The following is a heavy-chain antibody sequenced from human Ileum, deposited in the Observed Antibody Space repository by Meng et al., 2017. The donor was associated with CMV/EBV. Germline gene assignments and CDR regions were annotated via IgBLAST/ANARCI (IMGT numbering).Heavy chain of an antibody. CDR3: AKDIFGSGSPYDY. J-gene: IGHJ4*02. Sequence: GESLKISWVGTGFKFDDYSMHWVRQSPGKGLEWISLITWNGGRTYDGDAVKGRFVISRDNRKNLLNLEMNSLTTEESGLYHCAKDIFGSGSPYDYWGQGTLVTVSS. CDR2: ITWNGGRT. V-gene: IGHV3-43*01. CDR1: GFKFDDYS. D-gene: IGHD3-10*01.